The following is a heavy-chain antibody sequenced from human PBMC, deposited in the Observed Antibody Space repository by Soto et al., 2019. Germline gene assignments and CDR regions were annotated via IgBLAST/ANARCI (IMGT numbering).Heavy chain of an antibody. D-gene: IGHD2-15*01. CDR2: ISYDGSNT. J-gene: IGHJ5*02. V-gene: IGHV3-30*03. CDR3: ARLSRYCSGGDCHA. CDR1: GVSFNSYD. Sequence: GGSLRLSCAASGVSFNSYDMHWVRQAPGKGPEWVAIISYDGSNTYYSDSVRGRFTISRDNSKDTLYLQMHSLRSEDTAIYYCARLSRYCSGGDCHAWVQGTQVTVSS.